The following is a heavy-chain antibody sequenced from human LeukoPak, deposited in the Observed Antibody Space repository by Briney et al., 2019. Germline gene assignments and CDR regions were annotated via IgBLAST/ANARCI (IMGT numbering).Heavy chain of an antibody. J-gene: IGHJ6*02. CDR3: AKPLPPYSSGWYLGLYYYYGTDV. V-gene: IGHV3-23*01. D-gene: IGHD6-19*01. CDR2: ISGSGGST. CDR1: GFTFSSYA. Sequence: GGSLRLSCAASGFTFSSYAMSWVRQAPGKGLEWVSAISGSGGSTYYADSVKGRFTISRDNSKNTLYLQMNSLRAEDTAVYYCAKPLPPYSSGWYLGLYYYYGTDVWGQGTTVTVSS.